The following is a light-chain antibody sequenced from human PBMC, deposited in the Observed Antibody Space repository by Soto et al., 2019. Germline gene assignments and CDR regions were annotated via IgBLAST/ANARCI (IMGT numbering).Light chain of an antibody. CDR1: SSNIAINT. Sequence: QAVVTQPTSASGTPGQRVTISCSGSSSNIAINTVNWYQQLPGTAPKLLISSNNQRPSGVPDRFSGSQSGTSASLAISGLQSEDEADYYCAAWDDSLNGPVFGGGTKLTVL. J-gene: IGLJ3*02. CDR2: SNN. V-gene: IGLV1-44*01. CDR3: AAWDDSLNGPV.